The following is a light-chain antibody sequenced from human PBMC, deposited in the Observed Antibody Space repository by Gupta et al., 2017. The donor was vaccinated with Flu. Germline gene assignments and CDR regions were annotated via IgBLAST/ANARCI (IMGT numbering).Light chain of an antibody. CDR3: KQDTHCPYT. V-gene: IGKV2D-30*01. Sequence: CGCVPSRVNRDGNTYLDWYQQRPGKAPRRLIYKVSSWDSGVPDRFSGSASGTDFTLKISRVQAEDFGIYYCKQDTHCPYTFGQGTKLE. CDR1: PSRVNRDGNTY. CDR2: KVS. J-gene: IGKJ2*01.